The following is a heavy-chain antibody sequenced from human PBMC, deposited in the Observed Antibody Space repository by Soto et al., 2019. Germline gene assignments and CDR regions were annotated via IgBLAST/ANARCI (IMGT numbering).Heavy chain of an antibody. CDR1: GGSISSSSYY. D-gene: IGHD6-6*01. CDR2: IYYSGST. CDR3: ASEVSSSNGFDY. J-gene: IGHJ4*02. V-gene: IGHV4-39*01. Sequence: PSETLSLTCTVSGGSISSSSYYWGWIRQPPGKGLEWIGSIYYSGSTYYNPSLKSRVTISVDTSKNQFSLKLSSVTAADTAVYYCASEVSSSNGFDYWGQGTLVTVSS.